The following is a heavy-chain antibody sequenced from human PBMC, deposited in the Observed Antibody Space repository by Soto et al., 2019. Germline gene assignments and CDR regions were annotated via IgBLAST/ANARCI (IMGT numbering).Heavy chain of an antibody. Sequence: PGGSLSLSCSGSVFTFSSYGMHWVRQAPGKGLEWVAIIWYDGSKKYYADSVRGRFTISRDNSKNTLYLQMNSLSGEDTAIYYCVTAIVGWYHLEYWGQGTQVPVSS. D-gene: IGHD3-22*01. CDR3: VTAIVGWYHLEY. V-gene: IGHV3-33*01. CDR2: IWYDGSKK. J-gene: IGHJ4*02. CDR1: VFTFSSYG.